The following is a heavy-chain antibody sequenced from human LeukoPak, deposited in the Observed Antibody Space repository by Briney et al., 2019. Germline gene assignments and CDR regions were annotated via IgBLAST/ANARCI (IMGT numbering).Heavy chain of an antibody. J-gene: IGHJ6*02. CDR2: IYAGGST. D-gene: IGHD3-10*01. CDR3: ATAGSSELLWDYAMDV. V-gene: IGHV3-53*04. Sequence: GGSLRLSCAASGFTVSSNYMSWVRQAPGKGLEWVSLIYAGGSTYYADAVKGRFTSSRHNSKNTLRLQMNSLRVEDTAVYYCATAGSSELLWDYAMDVWGQGTTVTVSS. CDR1: GFTVSSNY.